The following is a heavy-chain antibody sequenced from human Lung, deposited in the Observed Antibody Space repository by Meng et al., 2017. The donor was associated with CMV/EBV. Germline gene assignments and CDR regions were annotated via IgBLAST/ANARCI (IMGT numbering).Heavy chain of an antibody. Sequence: ASVKVSXKASGYTFIGYYIHWVRQAPGQGLEWMGWINPNPNSGDTKYAQKFQGRVTMTRDTSFSTAYMHLSGLRSDDTAVYYGARVQFLETPKDAFDLWGQGTMVTVSS. CDR1: GYTFIGYY. J-gene: IGHJ3*01. V-gene: IGHV1-2*02. CDR3: ARVQFLETPKDAFDL. CDR2: INPNPNSGDT.